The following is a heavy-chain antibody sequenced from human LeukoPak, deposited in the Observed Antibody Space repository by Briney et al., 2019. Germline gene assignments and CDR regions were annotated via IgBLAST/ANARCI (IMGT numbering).Heavy chain of an antibody. CDR3: AKDRGRYYDSSGHYWGYYFDP. V-gene: IGHV3-23*01. Sequence: GGSLRLSCAASGFTFSTYVVNWVRQAPGKGLEWVSAISGSGGNTYYADTVSGRFTISRDNSKNTLYLQMSSLRVEDTAVYYCAKDRGRYYDSSGHYWGYYFDPWGQGILVTVST. CDR1: GFTFSTYV. J-gene: IGHJ4*02. CDR2: ISGSGGNT. D-gene: IGHD3-22*01.